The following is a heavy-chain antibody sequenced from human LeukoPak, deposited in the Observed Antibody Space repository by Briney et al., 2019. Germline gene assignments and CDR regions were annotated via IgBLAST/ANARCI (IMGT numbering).Heavy chain of an antibody. CDR3: AKSHVSSFISLDV. V-gene: IGHV3-30*02. D-gene: IGHD2/OR15-2a*01. J-gene: IGHJ6*04. CDR2: IRNDGSNT. CDR1: GFSFSSYG. Sequence: GGSLRLSCAASGFSFSSYGMHWLRQAPGKGLEWVSFIRNDGSNTYYADSVKGRFTISRDNSKNTLYLQMNSLRAEDTAVYYCAKSHVSSFISLDVWGKGTTVTISS.